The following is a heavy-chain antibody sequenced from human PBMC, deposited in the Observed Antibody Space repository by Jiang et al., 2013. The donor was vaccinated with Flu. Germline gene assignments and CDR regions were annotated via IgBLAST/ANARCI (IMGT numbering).Heavy chain of an antibody. CDR2: ISSSSSYI. D-gene: IGHD3-22*01. J-gene: IGHJ6*02. CDR3: ARDWGRSGYYSNGYYYGMDV. CDR1: GFTFSSYS. V-gene: IGHV3-21*01. Sequence: QLLESGGGLVKPGGSLRLSCAASGFTFSSYSMNWVRQAPGKGLEWVSSISSSSSYIYYADSVKGRFTISRDNAKNSLYLQMNSLRAEDTAVYYCARDWGRSGYYSNGYYYGMDVWGQGTTVTVSS.